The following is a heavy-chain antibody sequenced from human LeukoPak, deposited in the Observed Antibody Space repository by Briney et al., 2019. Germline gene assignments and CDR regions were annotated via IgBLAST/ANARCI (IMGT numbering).Heavy chain of an antibody. Sequence: SETLSLTCAVYGGSFSGYYWSWIRQPPGKGLEWIGEINHSGSTNYNPSLKSRVTISVGTSKNQFSLKLSSVTAADTAVYYCARGDLPTIVVVPAAIGYWGQGTLVTVSS. D-gene: IGHD2-2*01. CDR2: INHSGST. J-gene: IGHJ4*02. V-gene: IGHV4-34*01. CDR3: ARGDLPTIVVVPAAIGY. CDR1: GGSFSGYY.